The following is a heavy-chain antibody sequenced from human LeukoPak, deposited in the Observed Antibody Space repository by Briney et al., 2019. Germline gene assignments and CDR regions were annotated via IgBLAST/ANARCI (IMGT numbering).Heavy chain of an antibody. J-gene: IGHJ3*02. CDR2: ISSSSSYI. D-gene: IGHD6-13*01. V-gene: IGHV3-21*04. Sequence: PGGSLRLSCAASGFTFSSYSMNWVRQAPGKGLEWVSSISSSSSYIYYADSVKGRFTISRDNAKNSLHLQMNSLRAEDTAVYYCAKRWTAVASTEAFDIWGQGTMVTVSS. CDR3: AKRWTAVASTEAFDI. CDR1: GFTFSSYS.